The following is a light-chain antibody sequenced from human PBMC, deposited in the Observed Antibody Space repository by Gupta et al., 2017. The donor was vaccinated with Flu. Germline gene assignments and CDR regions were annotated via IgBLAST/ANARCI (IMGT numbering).Light chain of an antibody. CDR1: QSVSRNF. Sequence: EIRLTKSPGTLSLSPGERATLSCRASQSVSRNFLAWFQQKPGQAPTLLIYGASSRATDIPDRFSGSGSGTEFTLTISRLEPEDFAVYYCQQYGSSPQTFGQGTKVEIK. J-gene: IGKJ1*01. V-gene: IGKV3-20*01. CDR3: QQYGSSPQT. CDR2: GAS.